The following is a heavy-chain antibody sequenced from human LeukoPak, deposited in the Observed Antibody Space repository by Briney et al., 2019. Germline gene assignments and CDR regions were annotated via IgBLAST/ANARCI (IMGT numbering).Heavy chain of an antibody. CDR3: ARADSVPAGDYHYWYMDV. J-gene: IGHJ6*03. Sequence: ASVKVSCKASGYTFTGYYMHWVRQALRRGLQWMGWINPNSGGTDYAQKFEGRVTMTRDTSIRTVYMELSSLRSDDTAVYYCARADSVPAGDYHYWYMDVWGKGTTVTVSS. CDR2: INPNSGGT. V-gene: IGHV1-2*02. D-gene: IGHD2-2*01. CDR1: GYTFTGYY.